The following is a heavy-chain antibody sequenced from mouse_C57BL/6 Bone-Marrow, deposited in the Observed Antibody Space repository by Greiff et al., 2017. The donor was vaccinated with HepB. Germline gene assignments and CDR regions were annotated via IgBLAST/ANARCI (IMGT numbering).Heavy chain of an antibody. Sequence: VKLMESGPGLVAPSQSLSITCTVSGFSLTSYGVDWVRQSPGKGLEWLGVIWGVGSTNYNSALKSRLSISKDNSKRQVFLKMNSLQTDDTAMYYCASSRQLRPFAYWGQGTLVTVSA. CDR1: GFSLTSYG. D-gene: IGHD3-2*02. J-gene: IGHJ3*01. CDR2: IWGVGST. CDR3: ASSRQLRPFAY. V-gene: IGHV2-6*01.